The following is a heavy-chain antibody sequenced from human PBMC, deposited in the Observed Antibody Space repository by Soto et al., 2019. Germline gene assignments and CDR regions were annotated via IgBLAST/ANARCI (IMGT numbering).Heavy chain of an antibody. J-gene: IGHJ4*02. D-gene: IGHD3-16*02. V-gene: IGHV4-30-4*01. Sequence: SETLSLTCTVSGGSISSDDYYWSWIRQPPGKGLEWIGYTYYSGSTYYNPSLKSRVTISVDTSKNQFSLKLSSVTAADTAVYYCARGTELGELSLFDYWGQGTLVTVSS. CDR1: GGSISSDDYY. CDR2: TYYSGST. CDR3: ARGTELGELSLFDY.